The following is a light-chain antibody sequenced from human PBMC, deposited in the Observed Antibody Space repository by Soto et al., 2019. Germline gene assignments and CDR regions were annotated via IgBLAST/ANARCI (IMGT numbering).Light chain of an antibody. CDR2: VAS. CDR1: QIFCSSH. Sequence: EFVLTQFPGTLSLPPAQSATLACRGSQIFCSSHLAWYQQAPSQAPRLLIHVASSRASGIPDRLSGSGSGTDFTLTISRLEADDFAEYYCQQYGSFGQGTKVDI. V-gene: IGKV3-20*01. J-gene: IGKJ1*01. CDR3: QQYGS.